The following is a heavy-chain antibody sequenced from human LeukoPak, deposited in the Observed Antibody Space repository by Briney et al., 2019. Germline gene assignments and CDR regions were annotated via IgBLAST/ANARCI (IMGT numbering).Heavy chain of an antibody. Sequence: GGSLRLSCAASGFTFSSYSMNWVRQAPGKGLEWVSSISSSSSYIYYADSVKGRFTISRDNAKNSLYLQMNSLGAEDTAVYYCARPYSSSWYWYFDLWGRGTLVTVSS. CDR1: GFTFSSYS. D-gene: IGHD6-13*01. V-gene: IGHV3-21*01. J-gene: IGHJ2*01. CDR2: ISSSSSYI. CDR3: ARPYSSSWYWYFDL.